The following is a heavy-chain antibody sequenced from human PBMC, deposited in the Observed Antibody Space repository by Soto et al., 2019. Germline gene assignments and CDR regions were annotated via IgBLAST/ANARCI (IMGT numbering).Heavy chain of an antibody. D-gene: IGHD2-15*01. CDR2: IIPIFGTA. J-gene: IGHJ4*02. CDR1: GGTFSSYA. V-gene: IGHV1-69*12. Sequence: QVQLVQSGAEVKKPGSSVKVSCKASGGTFSSYAISWVRQAPGQGLEWMGGIIPIFGTANYAQKYQGRVTITADESTSTAYMELSSLRSEDTAVYYCARSDFMDIGVVVAAYFDYWGQGTLVTVSS. CDR3: ARSDFMDIGVVVAAYFDY.